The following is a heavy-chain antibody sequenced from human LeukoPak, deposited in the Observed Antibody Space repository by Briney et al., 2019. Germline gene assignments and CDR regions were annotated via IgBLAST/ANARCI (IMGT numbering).Heavy chain of an antibody. Sequence: PGGSLRLSCAASGFTFTSYGMHWVRQAPGKGLEWVAFIRYDGSNKYYVDSVKGRFTISRDNSKNTLFLQMNSLRAEDTAVYYCAKDALVVGPAIEQGDFYYYMDVWGKGTTVTVSS. J-gene: IGHJ6*03. CDR2: IRYDGSNK. CDR3: AKDALVVGPAIEQGDFYYYMDV. CDR1: GFTFTSYG. D-gene: IGHD2-2*01. V-gene: IGHV3-30*02.